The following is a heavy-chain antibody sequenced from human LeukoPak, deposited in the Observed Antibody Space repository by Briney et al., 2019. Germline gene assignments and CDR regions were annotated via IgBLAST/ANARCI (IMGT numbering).Heavy chain of an antibody. CDR3: ARDIAHCSGGICYNIRFDS. J-gene: IGHJ5*01. Sequence: GGSLRLSCAASGFTFDDYTMHWVRQAPGKGLEWVSYIGVGSSTQYYGDSVKGRFTISRDDAKNSVYLQMNSLRAEDTAVYFCARDIAHCSGGICYNIRFDSWGQGILVTVSS. D-gene: IGHD2-15*01. V-gene: IGHV3-48*01. CDR2: IGVGSSTQ. CDR1: GFTFDDYT.